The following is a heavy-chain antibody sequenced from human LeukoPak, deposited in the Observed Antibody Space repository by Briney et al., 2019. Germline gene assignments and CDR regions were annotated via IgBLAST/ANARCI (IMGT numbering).Heavy chain of an antibody. V-gene: IGHV3-11*04. Sequence: GGSLRLSCAASGFTFSDYYMSWIRQAPGKGLEWVSYISSSGSTIYYADSVKGRFTISRDNAKNSLYLQMNSLRAEDTAVYYCARGSDILTGYLFRFDYWGQGTLVTVSS. J-gene: IGHJ4*02. CDR3: ARGSDILTGYLFRFDY. CDR2: ISSSGSTI. CDR1: GFTFSDYY. D-gene: IGHD3-9*01.